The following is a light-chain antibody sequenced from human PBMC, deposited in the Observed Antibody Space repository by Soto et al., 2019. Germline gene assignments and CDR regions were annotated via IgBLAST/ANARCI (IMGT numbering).Light chain of an antibody. Sequence: DIQMTQSPSSLSASVGDRVTITCRARQSISSYLNWYQQKPGKAPKLLIYAASSLQSGVPSRFSGSRSGTDFTLTISSLQPEDFATYYCQQSYSTPQLTFGGGTKVEIK. V-gene: IGKV1-39*01. CDR2: AAS. CDR3: QQSYSTPQLT. CDR1: QSISSY. J-gene: IGKJ4*01.